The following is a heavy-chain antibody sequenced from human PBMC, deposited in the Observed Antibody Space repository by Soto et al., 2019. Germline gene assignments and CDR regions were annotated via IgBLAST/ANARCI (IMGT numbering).Heavy chain of an antibody. CDR3: AKDFSREHTIFGVVPPRWFDP. J-gene: IGHJ5*02. CDR2: ISGSGGST. D-gene: IGHD3-3*01. V-gene: IGHV3-23*01. CDR1: GFTFSSYA. Sequence: GGSLRLSCAASGFTFSSYAMSWVRQAPGKGLEWVSAISGSGGSTYYADSVKGRFTISRDNSKNTLYLQMNSLRAEDTAVYYCAKDFSREHTIFGVVPPRWFDPWGQGTLVTVSS.